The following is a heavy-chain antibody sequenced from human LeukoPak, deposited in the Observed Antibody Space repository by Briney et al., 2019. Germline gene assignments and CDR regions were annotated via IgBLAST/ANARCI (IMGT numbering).Heavy chain of an antibody. J-gene: IGHJ4*02. D-gene: IGHD6-19*01. Sequence: SETLSLTCNVSGGSISRFSWSWIRQSAGKGLVWIGRIYTSGTTNYNTSLKSRASMSLDTSTSQFSLRLNPVTAADTAVYYCATEGAVPGIDHWGQGIQVTVSS. CDR2: IYTSGTT. CDR3: ATEGAVPGIDH. CDR1: GGSISRFS. V-gene: IGHV4-4*07.